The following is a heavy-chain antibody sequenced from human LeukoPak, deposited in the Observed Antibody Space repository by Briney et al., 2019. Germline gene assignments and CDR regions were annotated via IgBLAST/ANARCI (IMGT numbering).Heavy chain of an antibody. Sequence: SETLSLTCTVSGGSISSSNYYWGWIRQPPGKGLEWIGSIYYSGSTYYSPSLKSRVTISVDTSKNQFSLKLSSVTAADTAVYYCARANCSGGSCYRNAFDIWGQGTMVTVSS. CDR2: IYYSGST. CDR3: ARANCSGGSCYRNAFDI. CDR1: GGSISSSNYY. V-gene: IGHV4-39*07. D-gene: IGHD2-15*01. J-gene: IGHJ3*02.